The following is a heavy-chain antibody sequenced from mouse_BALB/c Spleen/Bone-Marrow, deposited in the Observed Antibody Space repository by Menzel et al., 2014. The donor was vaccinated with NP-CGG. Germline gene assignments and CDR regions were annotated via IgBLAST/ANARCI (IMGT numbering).Heavy chain of an antibody. CDR3: ARGNPLYAMDY. V-gene: IGHV1-7*01. J-gene: IGHJ4*01. Sequence: QVQLQQPGAELAKPGASVKMSCKASGYTFTSYWMHWVKQRPGQGLEWIGYINPSTGYTDYNQKFNDKATLTADKSSSTAYMQLSSLTSKDPAVYYCARGNPLYAMDYWGQGTSVTVSS. CDR2: INPSTGYT. CDR1: GYTFTSYW. D-gene: IGHD2-1*01.